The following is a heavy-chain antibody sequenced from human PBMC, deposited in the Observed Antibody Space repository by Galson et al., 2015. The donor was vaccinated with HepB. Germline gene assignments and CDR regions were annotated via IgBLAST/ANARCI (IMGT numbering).Heavy chain of an antibody. V-gene: IGHV3-23*01. J-gene: IGHJ4*02. CDR1: GFTFSSYA. Sequence: SLRLSCAASGFTFSSYAMSWVSQAPGKGLEWVSAISGSGGSTYYADSVKGRFTISRDNSKNALYLQMNSLRAEDTAVYYSAKGGYSSGLKEKQHSKYYFDYWGQGTLVTVSS. CDR3: AKGGYSSGLKEKQHSKYYFDY. CDR2: ISGSGGST. D-gene: IGHD6-19*01.